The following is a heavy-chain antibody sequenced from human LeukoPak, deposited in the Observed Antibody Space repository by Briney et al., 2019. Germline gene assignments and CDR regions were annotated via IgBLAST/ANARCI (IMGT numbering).Heavy chain of an antibody. CDR1: GFTFSSYG. V-gene: IGHV3-23*01. CDR3: AKVRRDGSNYSYDY. D-gene: IGHD5-24*01. J-gene: IGHJ4*02. Sequence: GGSLRLSCAASGFTFSSYGISWVRQAPGKGLEWVSAISGSGGSTYYADSVKGRFTISRDNSKNTLYLQMNSLRAEDTAVYYCAKVRRDGSNYSYDYWGQGTLVTVSS. CDR2: ISGSGGST.